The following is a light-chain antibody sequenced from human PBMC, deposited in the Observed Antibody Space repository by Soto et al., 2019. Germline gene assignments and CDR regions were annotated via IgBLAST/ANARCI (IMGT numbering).Light chain of an antibody. CDR1: QTISSW. J-gene: IGKJ1*01. V-gene: IGKV1-5*03. CDR3: QQYNSYS. CDR2: TAS. Sequence: DIQITQYPSTLSGSLGDRSTITCRASQTISSWLAWYQQKPVRAPKLLIYTASTLKSVVPSSFSGSGSGTELTLTISSLQHDDFATYYYQQYNSYSVGPGTQVEIK.